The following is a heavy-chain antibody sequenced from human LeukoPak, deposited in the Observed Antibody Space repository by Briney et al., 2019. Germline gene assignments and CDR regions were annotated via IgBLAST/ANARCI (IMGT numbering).Heavy chain of an antibody. Sequence: SVKVSCKASGGTFSSYPISWVRQAPGQGLEGMGGFIPISGTSNYAQKFQGRVTTTTDESTSTAYMELSSLGSEDTAVYYCARGLVVRGVTYYFDYWGQGTLVTVSS. CDR1: GGTFSSYP. CDR3: ARGLVVRGVTYYFDY. D-gene: IGHD3-10*01. V-gene: IGHV1-69*05. J-gene: IGHJ4*02. CDR2: FIPISGTS.